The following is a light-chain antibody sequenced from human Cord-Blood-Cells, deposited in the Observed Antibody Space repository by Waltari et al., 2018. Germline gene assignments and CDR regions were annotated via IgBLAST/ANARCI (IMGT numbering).Light chain of an antibody. CDR3: QQANSFPYS. CDR1: QGISSW. V-gene: IGKV1-12*01. CDR2: AAS. Sequence: IQITQSPPSVSASGGDSVTFTCRASQGISSWLAWYQKTPGKAPKLLIYAASSLQSGVPSRFSGSGSGTDFTLTISSLQPEDFATYYCQQANSFPYSFGQGTKLEIK. J-gene: IGKJ2*03.